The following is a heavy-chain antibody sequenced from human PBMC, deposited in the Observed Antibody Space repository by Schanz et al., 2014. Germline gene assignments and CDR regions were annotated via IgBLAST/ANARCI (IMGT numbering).Heavy chain of an antibody. J-gene: IGHJ4*02. V-gene: IGHV1-69*08. CDR3: ARDRLECGAECYSVEVFEI. CDR2: IIPILGIA. CDR1: GGTFSSYT. Sequence: QVQLVQSGAEVKKPGSSVKVSCTASGGTFSSYTISWIRQAPGQGLEWMGRIIPILGIATYAQKFQDKVTITADTSTTTAYMELSGLRSEDTAVYYCARDRLECGAECYSVEVFEIWGQGTLVIVSS. D-gene: IGHD2-21*01.